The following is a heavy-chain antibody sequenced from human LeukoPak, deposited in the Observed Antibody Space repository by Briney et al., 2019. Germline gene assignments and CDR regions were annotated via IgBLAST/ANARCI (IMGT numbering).Heavy chain of an antibody. CDR3: ARSRGDPEFDY. V-gene: IGHV3-21*01. D-gene: IGHD2-21*02. J-gene: IGHJ4*02. CDR2: ISSSSSYI. Sequence: GGSLRLSCVASGFTFSSYSMNWVRQAPGKGLEWVSSISSSSSYIYYADSVKGRFTISRDNAKNSLYLQMNSLRAEDTAVYYCARSRGDPEFDYWGQGTLVTVSS. CDR1: GFTFSSYS.